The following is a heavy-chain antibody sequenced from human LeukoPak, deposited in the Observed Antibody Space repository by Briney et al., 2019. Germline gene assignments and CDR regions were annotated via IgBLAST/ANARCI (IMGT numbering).Heavy chain of an antibody. CDR2: IEEDGGDE. V-gene: IGHV3-7*01. J-gene: IGHJ5*02. CDR3: ARHDYSNYHTNDWFDP. CDR1: GFTFSRYW. Sequence: PGGSLRLSCVASGFTFSRYWMSWVRQTPGKGLEWVANIEEDGGDEYYLESVKGRCTISRDNAKNSLYLQMNSLRAEDTAVYYCARHDYSNYHTNDWFDPWGQGTLVTVSS. D-gene: IGHD4-11*01.